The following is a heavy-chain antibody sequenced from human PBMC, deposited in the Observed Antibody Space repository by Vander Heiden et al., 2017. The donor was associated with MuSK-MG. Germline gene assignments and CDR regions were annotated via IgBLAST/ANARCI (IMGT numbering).Heavy chain of an antibody. D-gene: IGHD2-2*01. CDR2: ISYDGSNK. CDR1: GFTFSSYA. J-gene: IGHJ4*02. Sequence: QVQLVESGGGVVQPGRALRLSCAASGFTFSSYAMHWVRQAPGKGLEWVAVISYDGSNKYYADSVKGRFTISRDNSKNTLYLQMNSLRAEDTAVYYCARDCLESSTSCHPFDYWGQGTLVTVSS. V-gene: IGHV3-30*04. CDR3: ARDCLESSTSCHPFDY.